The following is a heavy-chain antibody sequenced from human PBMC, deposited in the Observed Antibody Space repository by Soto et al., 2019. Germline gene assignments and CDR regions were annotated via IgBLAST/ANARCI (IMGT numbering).Heavy chain of an antibody. V-gene: IGHV4-59*01. J-gene: IGHJ4*02. CDR3: ARSDGRY. CDR2: VSYFGTT. CDR1: GSPLTTYF. Sequence: SETLSLTCNVSGSPLTTYFWSWIRQPPGKGLEWIGYVSYFGTTNYNPSLQSRVTISVDTSKNQFSLKLSSVTAADTAVYYCARSDGRYWGQGTLVTVSS.